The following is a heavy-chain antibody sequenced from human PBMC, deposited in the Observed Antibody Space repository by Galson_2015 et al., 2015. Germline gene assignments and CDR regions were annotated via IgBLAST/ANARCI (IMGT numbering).Heavy chain of an antibody. CDR1: GDSVSSNSAA. Sequence: CAISGDSVSSNSAAWNWIRQSPSRGLEWLGRTYYRSKWYNDYAVSVKSRITINPDTSKNQFSLQLNSVTPEDTAVYYCAKIWGQLAPNDAFDIWGQGTMVTVSS. J-gene: IGHJ3*02. CDR2: TYYRSKWYN. V-gene: IGHV6-1*01. D-gene: IGHD5-18*01. CDR3: AKIWGQLAPNDAFDI.